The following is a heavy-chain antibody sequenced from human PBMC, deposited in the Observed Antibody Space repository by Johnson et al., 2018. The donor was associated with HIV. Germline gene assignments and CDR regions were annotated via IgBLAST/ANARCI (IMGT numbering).Heavy chain of an antibody. J-gene: IGHJ3*02. CDR1: GFTFSSYA. Sequence: VQLVESGGGVVQPGRSLRLSCAASGFTFSSYAMHWVRQAPGKGLEWVAVISYDGSNKYYADSVKGRFTISRDNSKNTLYLQMNSLRAEDTAMYYCAREMTHDDAFDIWGQGTMVSVSS. CDR3: AREMTHDDAFDI. D-gene: IGHD2-21*02. CDR2: ISYDGSNK. V-gene: IGHV3-30-3*01.